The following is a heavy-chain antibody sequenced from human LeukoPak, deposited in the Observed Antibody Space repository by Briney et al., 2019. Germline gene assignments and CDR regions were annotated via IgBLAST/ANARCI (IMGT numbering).Heavy chain of an antibody. CDR2: MNPNGGNT. CDR1: GYTFTSYD. CDR3: ARVVGGVIAVLYYFDY. V-gene: IGHV1-8*01. D-gene: IGHD3-16*02. Sequence: ASVKVSCKASGYTFTSYDINWVRQATGQGLEWMGWMNPNGGNTGYAQKFQGRVTMTRNTSISTAYMELSSLRSEDTAVYYCARVVGGVIAVLYYFDYWGQGTLVTVSS. J-gene: IGHJ4*02.